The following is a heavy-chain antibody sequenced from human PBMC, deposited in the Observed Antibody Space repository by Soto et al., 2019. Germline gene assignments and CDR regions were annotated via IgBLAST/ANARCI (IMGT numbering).Heavy chain of an antibody. J-gene: IGHJ6*02. Sequence: ASVKVSCKASGYTFSDYFIQWLRQVPGQGLEWVAWINPKTAATNYAKKFQDRVTLTSDTSFSTAYLELTRLRPDDTALYYCARIKWGLDYYSGMDVWGQGTAVTVSS. CDR3: ARIKWGLDYYSGMDV. V-gene: IGHV1-2*02. CDR1: GYTFSDYF. D-gene: IGHD1-26*01. CDR2: INPKTAAT.